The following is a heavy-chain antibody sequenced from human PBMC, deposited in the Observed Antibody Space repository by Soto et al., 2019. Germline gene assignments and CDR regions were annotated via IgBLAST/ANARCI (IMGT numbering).Heavy chain of an antibody. D-gene: IGHD7-27*01. J-gene: IGHJ3*02. V-gene: IGHV4-4*02. Sequence: QVQLQESGPGLVKPSGTLSLTCAVSGDSINSSNWWSCVRQPPGKGLEWIGEIYHSGSTNYNPSLKNRVTISVDKCRHQFSLKLSSVTAADTALYYCARVLGNDAFEIWGQGTMVTVS. CDR3: ARVLGNDAFEI. CDR2: IYHSGST. CDR1: GDSINSSNW.